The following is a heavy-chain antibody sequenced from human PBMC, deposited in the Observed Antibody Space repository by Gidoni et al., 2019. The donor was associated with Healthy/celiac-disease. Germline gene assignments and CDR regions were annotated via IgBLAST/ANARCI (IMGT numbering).Heavy chain of an antibody. J-gene: IGHJ4*02. Sequence: EVQLVESGGGLVKPGRSLRLSCTASGFTFSDYALSWFRQAPGKGLEWISFIRSRAYGGTTEYAASVKGRFTISRDNSKSIAYLQMNSLRTEDTAVYFCTRDLLVGASRYYFDYWGQGTLVTVSS. CDR2: IRSRAYGGTT. CDR1: GFTFSDYA. CDR3: TRDLLVGASRYYFDY. V-gene: IGHV3-49*05. D-gene: IGHD1-26*01.